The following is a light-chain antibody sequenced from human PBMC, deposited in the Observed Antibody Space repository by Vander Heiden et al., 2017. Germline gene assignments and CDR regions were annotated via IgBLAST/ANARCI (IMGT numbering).Light chain of an antibody. CDR3: QSYDSILTVSLF. J-gene: IGLJ1*01. V-gene: IGLV1-40*01. CDR2: DST. Sequence: QSVLTQPPSVSGAPGQRVTISCTGSSSNIGAHYNVHWYQQVPGTAPKLLIYDSTKRPSGVSDRFSGSKSGTSASLAITGLQAEDEADYYCQSYDSILTVSLFFGTGTKVTVL. CDR1: SSNIGAHYN.